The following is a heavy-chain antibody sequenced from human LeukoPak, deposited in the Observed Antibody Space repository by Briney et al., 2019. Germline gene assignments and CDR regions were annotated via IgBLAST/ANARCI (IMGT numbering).Heavy chain of an antibody. CDR1: GFIFSNYG. J-gene: IGHJ4*02. D-gene: IGHD2-2*01. V-gene: IGHV3-33*01. Sequence: GGSLRLSCAASGFIFSNYGMHWVRQAPGKGLEWVAVIWYDGSKKYHADSVKGRSTISRDSSKNTLYLQMNSLRAEDTAVYYCARDYCSTTSCLDYWGQGTLVTVSS. CDR3: ARDYCSTTSCLDY. CDR2: IWYDGSKK.